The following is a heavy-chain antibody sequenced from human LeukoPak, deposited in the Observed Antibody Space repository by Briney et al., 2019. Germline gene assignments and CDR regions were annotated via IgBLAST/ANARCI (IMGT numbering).Heavy chain of an antibody. J-gene: IGHJ5*02. CDR2: INPTSGGT. CDR1: GYTFTGYY. V-gene: IGHV1-2*02. CDR3: ARVSSSSWVNWFDP. D-gene: IGHD6-13*01. Sequence: ASVKVSCKASGYTFTGYYMHWVRQAPGQGLEWMGWINPTSGGTNYAQKFQGRVTMTRDTSISTAYMELSRLRSDDTAVYYCARVSSSSWVNWFDPWGQGTLVTVSS.